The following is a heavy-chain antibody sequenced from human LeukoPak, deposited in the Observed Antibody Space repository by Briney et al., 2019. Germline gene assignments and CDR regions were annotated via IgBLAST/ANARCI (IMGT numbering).Heavy chain of an antibody. CDR2: ICSDVTNR. CDR1: GFTLSTYG. V-gene: IGHV3-30*02. Sequence: GGSLRLSCAASGFTLSTYGMHWVRHAPGKGLEWVAVICSDVTNRFYTDSVKGRFTFSRDNSKNTLSLQMNSLRAEDTAVYYCVKERGPFDAFDIWGHGTMVTVSS. J-gene: IGHJ3*02. CDR3: VKERGPFDAFDI.